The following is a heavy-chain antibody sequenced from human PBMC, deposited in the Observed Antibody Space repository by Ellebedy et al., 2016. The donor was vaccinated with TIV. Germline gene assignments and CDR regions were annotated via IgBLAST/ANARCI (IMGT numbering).Heavy chain of an antibody. J-gene: IGHJ4*02. CDR3: ARRSTGFAFDS. Sequence: GESLKISCVVSGFTLRSSVMSWVRQAPGKGLEWVSAMSSSDRGTYYADSVRGRFTISSDNSGTTLFLQMNNLRAEDTAVYFCARRSTGFAFDSWGQGTLVTVSS. D-gene: IGHD2-8*02. V-gene: IGHV3-23*01. CDR2: MSSSDRGT. CDR1: GFTLRSSV.